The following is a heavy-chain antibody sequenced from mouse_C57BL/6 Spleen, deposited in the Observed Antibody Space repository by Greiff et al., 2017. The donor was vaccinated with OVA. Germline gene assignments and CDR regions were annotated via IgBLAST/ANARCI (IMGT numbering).Heavy chain of an antibody. V-gene: IGHV5-17*01. CDR3: ARRLYGSSYGAMDY. Sequence: EVQGVESGGGLVKPGGSLKLSCAASGFTFSDYGMHWVRQAPEKGLEWVAYISSGSSTIYYADTVKGRFTISRDNAKNTLFLQMTSLRSEDTAMYYCARRLYGSSYGAMDYWGQGTSVTVSS. D-gene: IGHD1-1*01. CDR1: GFTFSDYG. J-gene: IGHJ4*01. CDR2: ISSGSSTI.